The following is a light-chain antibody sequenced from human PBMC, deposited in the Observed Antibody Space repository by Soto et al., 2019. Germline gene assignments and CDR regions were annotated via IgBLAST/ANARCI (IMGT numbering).Light chain of an antibody. V-gene: IGKV1-9*01. Sequence: DIQLTQSASLVSSSVGDRVTITWLAIHDISTYLDWYQQKPLKAPKLMIYAASTLQSGVPSRFSGSGSGTEFTLTISGLLPEDFATYHCKTLNTLPFTFGQGTRLEIK. CDR1: HDISTY. CDR2: AAS. J-gene: IGKJ5*01. CDR3: KTLNTLPFT.